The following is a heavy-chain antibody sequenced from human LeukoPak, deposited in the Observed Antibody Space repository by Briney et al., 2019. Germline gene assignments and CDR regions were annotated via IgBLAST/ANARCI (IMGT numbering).Heavy chain of an antibody. Sequence: GESLKISCKGSGYSFTSYWIGWVRQMPGKGLEWMGIIYPGDSDTRHSPSFQGQVTISADKSISTAYLQWSSLKASDTAMYYCARGYCSGGTCYPHFAYWGQGTLVTVSS. D-gene: IGHD2-15*01. CDR3: ARGYCSGGTCYPHFAY. CDR1: GYSFTSYW. V-gene: IGHV5-51*01. J-gene: IGHJ4*02. CDR2: IYPGDSDT.